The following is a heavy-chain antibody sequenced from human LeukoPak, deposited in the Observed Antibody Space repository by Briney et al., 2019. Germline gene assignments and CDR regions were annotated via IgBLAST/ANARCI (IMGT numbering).Heavy chain of an antibody. J-gene: IGHJ3*02. D-gene: IGHD2-2*01. CDR3: ARSRMSDAFDI. CDR1: GYTFNGYY. Sequence: AASVKVSCKASGYTFNGYYMHWVRQAPGQGLEWMGWINPNIGDRNYAQKFQGRVTMTRDMSISTAYMELSRLRSDDTALYYCARSRMSDAFDIWGQGTMVTVSS. CDR2: INPNIGDR. V-gene: IGHV1-2*02.